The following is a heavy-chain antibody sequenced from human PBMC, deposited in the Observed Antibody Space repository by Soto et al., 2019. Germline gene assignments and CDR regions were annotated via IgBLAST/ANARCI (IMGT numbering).Heavy chain of an antibody. V-gene: IGHV4-59*01. CDR1: GGSISSYY. J-gene: IGHJ3*02. D-gene: IGHD2-15*01. CDR3: AREGLLVAFDI. CDR2: IYYSGST. Sequence: QVQLQESGPGLVKPSETLSLTCTVSGGSISSYYWSWIRQPPGKGLEWIGYIYYSGSTNYNPSLKSRVTISVDTSKNQFSLKLSSVTAADTAVYYCAREGLLVAFDILGQGTMVTVSS.